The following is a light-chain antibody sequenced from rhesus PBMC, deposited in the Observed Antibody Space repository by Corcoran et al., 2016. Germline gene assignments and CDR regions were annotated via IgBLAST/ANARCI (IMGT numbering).Light chain of an antibody. V-gene: IGKV1-22*01. J-gene: IGKJ2*01. CDR3: LQYSRSPYS. CDR2: KAS. CDR1: QGISSW. Sequence: DIQMTQSPSSLSASVGDTVTISCQASQGISSWLAWYQQKPGKAPKLLIYKASSLKSGVPSRFRGMGSGTDFTLTISSLQPEEFAAYYCLQYSRSPYSFGQGTKVEIK.